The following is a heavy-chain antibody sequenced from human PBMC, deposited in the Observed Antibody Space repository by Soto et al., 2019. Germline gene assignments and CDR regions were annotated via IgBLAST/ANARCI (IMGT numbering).Heavy chain of an antibody. CDR2: IKTKAQGETT. J-gene: IGHJ4*02. CDR1: GFTISGAW. CDR3: TTGSVEGY. Sequence: EVQLVESGGGLVKPGGSLRLSCAASGFTISGAWMNWVRQAPGKGLEWVGRIKTKAQGETTDYAAPVKGRFTISRDDSENTLSLQMSSLKIDYTAVYFCTTGSVEGYWGQGTLVTVSS. D-gene: IGHD1-26*01. V-gene: IGHV3-15*07.